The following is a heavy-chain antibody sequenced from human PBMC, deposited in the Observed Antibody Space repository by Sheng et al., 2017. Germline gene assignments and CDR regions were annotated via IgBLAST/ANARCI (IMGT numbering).Heavy chain of an antibody. CDR2: ISGSGGST. V-gene: IGHV3-23*01. CDR1: GFTFSSYA. CDR3: AKRSSSGITFDY. J-gene: IGHJ4*02. Sequence: EVQLLESGGGLVQPGGSLRLSCTASGFTFSSYAMSWVRQAPGKGLEWVSAISGSGGSTYYADSVKGRFTISRDNSKNTLYLQMNSLRAEDTAVYYCAKRSSSGITFDYWGQGTLVTVSS. D-gene: IGHD3-10*01.